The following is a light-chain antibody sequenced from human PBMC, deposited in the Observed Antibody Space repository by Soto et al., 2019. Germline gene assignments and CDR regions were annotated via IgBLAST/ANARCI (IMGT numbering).Light chain of an antibody. Sequence: ETVLTQSPGTLSLSPVERATLSCMASQSVSSYLAWYQQKPGQAPRLLIYDASNRATGIPARFSGSGSGTDFTLTISSLEPEDFAVYYCQQYNSWPPITFGQGTRLEI. CDR3: QQYNSWPPIT. CDR1: QSVSSY. J-gene: IGKJ5*01. CDR2: DAS. V-gene: IGKV3-11*01.